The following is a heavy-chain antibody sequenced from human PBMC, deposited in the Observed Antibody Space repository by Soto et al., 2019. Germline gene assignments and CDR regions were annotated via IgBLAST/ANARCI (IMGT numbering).Heavy chain of an antibody. Sequence: KESGPTLVKPKQTLALTCTFSGFSVTSDGVCVGWIRQPPGNALEWLAVIFWDDDKRYSPSLESRLSIARDTSKDQVFLTMTNMESVDTATSYLALLNAGDYTFWGQGTRVTVSS. V-gene: IGHV2-5*02. J-gene: IGHJ4*02. CDR3: ALLNAGDYTF. CDR1: GFSVTSDGVC. CDR2: IFWDDDK. D-gene: IGHD4-17*01.